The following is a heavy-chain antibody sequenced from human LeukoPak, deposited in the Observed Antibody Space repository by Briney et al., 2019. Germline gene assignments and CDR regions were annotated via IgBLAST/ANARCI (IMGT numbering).Heavy chain of an antibody. D-gene: IGHD2-8*02. CDR3: AMGSVPYYFDY. CDR1: GYSFTSYW. J-gene: IGHJ4*02. Sequence: GESLKISCKGSGYSFTSYWIGWVPQMPGKGLEWMGIIYPGDSDTRYSPSFQGQVTISADKSIITAYLQCSSLKASDTAMYYCAMGSVPYYFDYWGRGTLVTVSS. CDR2: IYPGDSDT. V-gene: IGHV5-51*01.